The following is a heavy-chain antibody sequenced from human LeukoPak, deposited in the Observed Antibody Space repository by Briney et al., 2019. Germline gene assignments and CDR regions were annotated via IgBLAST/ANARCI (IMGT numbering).Heavy chain of an antibody. CDR2: ISFHGKDK. V-gene: IGHV3-30*04. CDR3: VRQDCSAGSCYLDH. CDR1: GFTFNNYA. Sequence: PGGSLRLSCAASGFTFNNYAMHWVRQAPGKGLEWMTVISFHGKDKFYADSMKGRLTISRDNSQRTLVMEINSLRAEDTAVYYCVRQDCSAGSCYLDHWGQGILVTVSS. J-gene: IGHJ4*02. D-gene: IGHD2-15*01.